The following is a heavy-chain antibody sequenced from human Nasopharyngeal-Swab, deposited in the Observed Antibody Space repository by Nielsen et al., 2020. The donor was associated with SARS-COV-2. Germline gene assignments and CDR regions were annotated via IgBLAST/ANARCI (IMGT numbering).Heavy chain of an antibody. CDR2: LSYGGKT. Sequence: SETLSLTCTVSGASITSIHYYWAWTRQSPGVGLEWIGSLSYGGKTYYNPSLKSRVTISVDTSNSQFSLRLGSVTAADTAVYFCAALAAGGSRCFDNWGLGTLVTVSS. CDR1: GASITSIHYY. J-gene: IGHJ4*02. D-gene: IGHD6-13*01. CDR3: AALAAGGSRCFDN. V-gene: IGHV4-39*01.